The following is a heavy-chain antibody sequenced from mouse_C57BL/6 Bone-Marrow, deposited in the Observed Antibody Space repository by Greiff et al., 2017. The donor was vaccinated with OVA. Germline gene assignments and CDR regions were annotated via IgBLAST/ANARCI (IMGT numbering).Heavy chain of an antibody. CDR2: ISNGGGST. V-gene: IGHV5-12*01. J-gene: IGHJ1*03. Sequence: EVKLMESGGGLVQPGGSLKLSCAASGFTFSDYYMYWVRQTPEKRLEWVAYISNGGGSTYYPDTVKGRFTISRDNAKNTLYLQMSRLKSEDTAMYYCARRYYGSSYGYWYFDVWGTGTTVTVSS. CDR3: ARRYYGSSYGYWYFDV. CDR1: GFTFSDYY. D-gene: IGHD1-1*01.